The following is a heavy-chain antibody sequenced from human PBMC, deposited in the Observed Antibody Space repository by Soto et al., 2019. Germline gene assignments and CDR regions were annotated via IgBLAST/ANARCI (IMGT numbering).Heavy chain of an antibody. V-gene: IGHV4-59*01. CDR2: IYYSGST. Sequence: SETLSLTCTVSGGSISSYYWSWIRQPPGKGLEWIGYIYYSGSTNYNPSLKSRVTISVDTSKNQFSLKLSSVTAADTAVYYCARVRSPKPSYWYFDLWGRGTLVTVSS. CDR3: ARVRSPKPSYWYFDL. J-gene: IGHJ2*01. CDR1: GGSISSYY.